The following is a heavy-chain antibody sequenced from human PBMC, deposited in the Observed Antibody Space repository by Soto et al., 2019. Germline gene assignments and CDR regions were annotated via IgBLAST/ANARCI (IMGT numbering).Heavy chain of an antibody. CDR3: ARDSNYYDSSGYWAGDAFDI. V-gene: IGHV3-30-3*01. Sequence: QVQLVESGGGVVQPGRSLRLSCAASGFTFSSYAMHWVRQAPGKGREWVAVISYDGSNKYYADSVKGRFTISRDNSKNTLYLQMNSLRAEDTAVYYCARDSNYYDSSGYWAGDAFDIWGQGTMVTVSS. D-gene: IGHD3-22*01. J-gene: IGHJ3*02. CDR1: GFTFSSYA. CDR2: ISYDGSNK.